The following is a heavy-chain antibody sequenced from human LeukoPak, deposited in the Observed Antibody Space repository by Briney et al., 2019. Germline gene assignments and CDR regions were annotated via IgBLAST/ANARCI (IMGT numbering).Heavy chain of an antibody. V-gene: IGHV4-61*02. Sequence: SETLSLTCTVSGGSISSGSYYWSWIRQPAGKGLEWIGRIYTSGSTNYNPSLKSRVTISVDTSKNQFSLKLSSVIAADTAVYYCARGTIFGVVSYYYYGMDVWGQGTTVTVSS. CDR3: ARGTIFGVVSYYYYGMDV. CDR1: GGSISSGSYY. CDR2: IYTSGST. J-gene: IGHJ6*02. D-gene: IGHD3-3*01.